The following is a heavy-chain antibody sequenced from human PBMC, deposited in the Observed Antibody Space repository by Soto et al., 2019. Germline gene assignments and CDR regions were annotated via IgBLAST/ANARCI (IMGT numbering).Heavy chain of an antibody. D-gene: IGHD1-1*01. CDR3: VRDNWNSY. V-gene: IGHV3-74*01. CDR2: VTSDGSST. Sequence: EVQLVESGGGLVQPGGSLRLSCAASGFTFRNYWMHWVRQAPGKGLVWVSRVTSDGSSTNYADSVKGRFTISRDNAKNTLYLQMNSLRAEDTAVYYCVRDNWNSYWGQGTLVTDSS. J-gene: IGHJ4*02. CDR1: GFTFRNYW.